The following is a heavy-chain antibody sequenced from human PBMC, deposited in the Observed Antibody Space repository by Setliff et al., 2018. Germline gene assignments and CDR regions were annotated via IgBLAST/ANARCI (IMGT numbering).Heavy chain of an antibody. V-gene: IGHV3-30*02. CDR1: GFTFSSYG. CDR3: ARTTGYRLEGDFDY. J-gene: IGHJ4*02. Sequence: GGSLRLSCAASGFTFSSYGMHWVRQAPGKGLEWVAFIRSDGSNKYYADSVKGRFTISRDNAKNSLYLQMTSLRAEDTAIYYCARTTGYRLEGDFDYWGQGTLVTVPQ. CDR2: IRSDGSNK. D-gene: IGHD1-1*01.